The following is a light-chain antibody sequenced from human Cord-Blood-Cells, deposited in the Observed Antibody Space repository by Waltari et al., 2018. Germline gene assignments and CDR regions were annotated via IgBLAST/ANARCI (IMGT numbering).Light chain of an antibody. J-gene: IGLJ1*01. V-gene: IGLV2-14*01. CDR1: SRDVGGYNY. CDR2: EVS. Sequence: QSALTQPASVSGSPGQSITISCTGTSRDVGGYNYVSCYQQHPGKAPKLMIYEVSNRPSGVSNLFSGSKSGNTASVTISGLQAEDEADYYCSSYTSSSPLVFGTGTKVTVL. CDR3: SSYTSSSPLV.